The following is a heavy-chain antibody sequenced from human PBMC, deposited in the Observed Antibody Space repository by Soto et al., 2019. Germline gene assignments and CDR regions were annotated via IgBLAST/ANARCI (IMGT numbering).Heavy chain of an antibody. CDR2: INHSGST. CDR1: GGSFSGYY. Sequence: QVQLQQWGAGLLKPSETLSLTCAVYGGSFSGYYWSWIRQPPGKGLEWIGEINHSGSTNYNPHLTMGATISGGASQNQFSARLGSVTATDTAVYHIARGPRVTTIRRYHYYCMDVVGKGTTVPVSS. J-gene: IGHJ6*03. V-gene: IGHV4-34*01. CDR3: ARGPRVTTIRRYHYYCMDV. D-gene: IGHD4-4*01.